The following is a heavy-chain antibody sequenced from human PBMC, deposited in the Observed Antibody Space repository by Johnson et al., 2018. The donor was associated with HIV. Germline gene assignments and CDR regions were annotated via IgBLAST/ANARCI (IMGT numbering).Heavy chain of an antibody. V-gene: IGHV3-30*04. D-gene: IGHD6-19*01. CDR1: GFTFRSYP. Sequence: QVQLVESGGGVVHPGRSLRLSCAASGFTFRSYPMNWVRQAPGKGLEWVAVISYDGSNKYYADSVKGRFTISRDNSKNTLYLQMNSLRAEDTAVYYCAKDREWLVPTPLDAFDIWGQGTMVTVSS. J-gene: IGHJ3*02. CDR2: ISYDGSNK. CDR3: AKDREWLVPTPLDAFDI.